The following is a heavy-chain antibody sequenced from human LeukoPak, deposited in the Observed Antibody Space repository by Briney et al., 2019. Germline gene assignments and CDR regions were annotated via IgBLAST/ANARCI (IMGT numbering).Heavy chain of an antibody. V-gene: IGHV3-30*18. J-gene: IGHJ4*02. Sequence: GGSLRLSCAASGLTFSSYGMHWVRQAPGKGLEWVAVISYDGSNKYYADSVKGRFTISRDNSKNTLYLQMNSLRAEDTAVYYCAKPPDYYDSSGYLADYWGQGTLVTVSS. D-gene: IGHD3-22*01. CDR2: ISYDGSNK. CDR3: AKPPDYYDSSGYLADY. CDR1: GLTFSSYG.